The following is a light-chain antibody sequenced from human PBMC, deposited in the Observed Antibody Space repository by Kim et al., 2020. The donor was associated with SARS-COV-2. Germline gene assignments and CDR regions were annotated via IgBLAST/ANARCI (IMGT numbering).Light chain of an antibody. CDR2: GAT. CDR3: QQYGRSSWT. J-gene: IGKJ1*01. CDR1: QSVSSTY. V-gene: IGKV3-20*01. Sequence: SVEKRAALTCRASQSVSSTYLAWDRQKPGQTPRSDNYGATIRATGIPGRVSGSGCGTDFTISIGRLETEDLAVYYCQQYGRSSWTFGKGTKVDIK.